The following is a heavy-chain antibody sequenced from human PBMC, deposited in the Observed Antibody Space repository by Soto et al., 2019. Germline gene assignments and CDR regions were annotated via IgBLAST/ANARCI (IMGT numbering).Heavy chain of an antibody. CDR3: ARGRAYYDSSGYPDY. D-gene: IGHD3-22*01. Sequence: PAETLSLTWTVSGCSISSGGYYWSWIRQHPGKGLEWIGYIYYSGSTYYNPSLKSRVTISVDTSKNQFSLKLSSVTAADTAVYYCARGRAYYDSSGYPDYWGQGTLVTVSS. CDR1: GCSISSGGYY. CDR2: IYYSGST. V-gene: IGHV4-31*02. J-gene: IGHJ4*02.